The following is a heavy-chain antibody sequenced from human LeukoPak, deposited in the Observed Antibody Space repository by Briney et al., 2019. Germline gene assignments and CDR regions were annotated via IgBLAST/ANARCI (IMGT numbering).Heavy chain of an antibody. V-gene: IGHV3-53*05. CDR1: GFTVSSNY. J-gene: IGHJ4*02. CDR3: VKDRFTMVRGVYDY. CDR2: IYSGGST. Sequence: GGSLRLSCAASGFTVSSNYMSWVRQAPGKGLEWVSVIYSGGSTYYADSVKGRFTISRDNSKNTLYLQMSSLRAEDTAVYYCVKDRFTMVRGVYDYWGQGTLVTVSS. D-gene: IGHD3-10*01.